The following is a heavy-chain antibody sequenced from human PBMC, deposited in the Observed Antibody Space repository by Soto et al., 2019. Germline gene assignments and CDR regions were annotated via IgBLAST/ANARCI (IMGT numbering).Heavy chain of an antibody. CDR3: ARGLNDYSNLYYFDY. Sequence: QLQLQESGSGLVKPSQTLSLTCAVSGGSISSGGYSWSWIRQPPGKGLEWIGYIYHSGSTYYNPSLKSRVTISVDRSKNQFSLKLSSVTAADTAVYYCARGLNDYSNLYYFDYWGQGTLVTVSS. CDR1: GGSISSGGYS. D-gene: IGHD4-4*01. V-gene: IGHV4-30-2*01. CDR2: IYHSGST. J-gene: IGHJ4*02.